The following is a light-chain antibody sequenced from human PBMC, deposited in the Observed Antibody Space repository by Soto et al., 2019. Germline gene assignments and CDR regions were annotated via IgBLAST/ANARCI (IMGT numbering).Light chain of an antibody. Sequence: QSVLTQPASVSGTPGQSITISCTGTSSDVGGYNYVSWYQQHPGKAPKLMIYDVSNRPSGVSNRFSGSKSGNTAPLTISGLQDEDGADYYCSSYTSSSYVVATGTKVNVL. CDR2: DVS. J-gene: IGLJ1*01. CDR3: SSYTSSSYV. CDR1: SSDVGGYNY. V-gene: IGLV2-14*01.